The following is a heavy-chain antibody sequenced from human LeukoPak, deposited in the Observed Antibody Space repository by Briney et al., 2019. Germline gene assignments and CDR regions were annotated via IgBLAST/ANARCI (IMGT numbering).Heavy chain of an antibody. V-gene: IGHV3-23*01. CDR3: AKGSGDSSTWFAPFVY. Sequence: GGSLRLSCAASGCTFSSYAMSWVRQAPGKGLEWVSAISGSGGNTYYADSMKGLFTISTDTSKNTLFLQMSSPRAETTALYYCAKGSGDSSTWFAPFVYWGQGSLVTVSS. J-gene: IGHJ4*02. CDR1: GCTFSSYA. D-gene: IGHD6-13*01. CDR2: ISGSGGNT.